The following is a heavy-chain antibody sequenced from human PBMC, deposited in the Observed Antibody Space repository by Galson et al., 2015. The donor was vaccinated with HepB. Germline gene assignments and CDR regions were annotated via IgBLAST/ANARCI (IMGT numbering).Heavy chain of an antibody. V-gene: IGHV1-69*06. J-gene: IGHJ3*02. CDR2: IIPMSDTA. Sequence: SVKVSCKASGGSFNTYAISWLRQAPGQGLEWMGGIIPMSDTAIYAQKFQGRVTITADKSTNTAYMDLSSLRSEDTAVYYCARDRADYYDSSGYSGAFDIWGHGTMVTVSS. D-gene: IGHD3-22*01. CDR1: GGSFNTYA. CDR3: ARDRADYYDSSGYSGAFDI.